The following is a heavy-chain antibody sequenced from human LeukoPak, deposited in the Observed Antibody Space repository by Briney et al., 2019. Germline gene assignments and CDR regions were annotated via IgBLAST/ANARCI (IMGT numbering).Heavy chain of an antibody. V-gene: IGHV3-30*04. CDR3: ATLPARNGYDYFDY. D-gene: IGHD5-12*01. CDR1: AFTFSNYA. CDR2: ISYDGSNK. J-gene: IGHJ4*02. Sequence: RRSLRLSCAASAFTFSNYAMHWVRQAPGKGLEWVAVISYDGSNKYYADSVKGRFTISRDNSKNTLYLQMNSLRAEDTAVYYCATLPARNGYDYFDYWGQGTLVTVSS.